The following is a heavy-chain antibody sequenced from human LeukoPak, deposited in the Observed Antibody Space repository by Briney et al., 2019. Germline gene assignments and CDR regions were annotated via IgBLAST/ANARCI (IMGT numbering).Heavy chain of an antibody. J-gene: IGHJ4*02. CDR3: AKSSSSSTLYDY. D-gene: IGHD6-6*01. CDR1: GFTFSSYL. V-gene: IGHV3-23*01. CDR2: ISGGGGST. Sequence: GGYLRLSCAASGFTFSSYLMSWVRQAPGKGLEWVSAISGGGGSTYYADSVKGRFTISRDNSKNTLYLQMNSLRAEDTAVYYCAKSSSSSTLYDYWGQGTLVTVSS.